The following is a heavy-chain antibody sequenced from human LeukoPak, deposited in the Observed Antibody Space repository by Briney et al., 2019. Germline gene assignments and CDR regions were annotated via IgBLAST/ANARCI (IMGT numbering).Heavy chain of an antibody. J-gene: IGHJ5*02. V-gene: IGHV1-2*02. CDR3: ARGVGNSGYYVWLDP. CDR2: INPKYGDT. CDR1: VYIFSDYY. D-gene: IGHD5-12*01. Sequence: ASVKVSCKASVYIFSDYYIHWVRQAPGQGLEWMGWINPKYGDTYYSQKFQGRVTMTRDTSISTAYMDLSRLTFEDTAVYYCARGVGNSGYYVWLDPWGQGTLVTVSS.